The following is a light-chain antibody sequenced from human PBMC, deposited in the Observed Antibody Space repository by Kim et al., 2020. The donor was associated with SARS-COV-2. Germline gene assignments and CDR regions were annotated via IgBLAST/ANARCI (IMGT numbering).Light chain of an antibody. CDR2: DVS. V-gene: IGLV2-14*03. J-gene: IGLJ2*01. CDR1: SSDVGGYNY. CDR3: SSYTNSSTPVL. Sequence: QSITISCTGTSSDVGGYNYVSWYQQHPGKAPKLMIYDVSDRPSGVSDRFSGSKSGNTASLTISGLQAEDEGEYYCSSYTNSSTPVLFGGGTQLTVL.